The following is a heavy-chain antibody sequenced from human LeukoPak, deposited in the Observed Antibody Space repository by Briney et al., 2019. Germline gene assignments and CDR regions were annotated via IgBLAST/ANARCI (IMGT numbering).Heavy chain of an antibody. J-gene: IGHJ5*02. CDR3: AKDNSVGDIAWWFDP. D-gene: IGHD1-26*01. CDR2: INPSGTWT. CDR1: GHTFSRSY. V-gene: IGHV1-46*01. Sequence: ASVKVSCKASGHTFSRSYMHWVRQAPGQGLEWMGVINPSGTWTSYAQKFRGRITMTRDMSTSTDYTELRSLGFEDTAVYYCAKDNSVGDIAWWFDPWGQGTLVTVSS.